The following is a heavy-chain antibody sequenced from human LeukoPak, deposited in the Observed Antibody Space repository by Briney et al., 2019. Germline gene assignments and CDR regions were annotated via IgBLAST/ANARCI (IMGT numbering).Heavy chain of an antibody. CDR1: GFTFSSYE. CDR3: AKGGYSSSSPFDY. CDR2: ICSRGSTI. J-gene: IGHJ4*02. V-gene: IGHV3-48*03. Sequence: PGGSLRLSCAASGFTFSSYEMNWVRQAPGKGLEWVSYICSRGSTIYYADSVKGRFTISRDNAKNSLYLQMNSLRAEDTAVYYCAKGGYSSSSPFDYWGLGTLVTVSS. D-gene: IGHD6-13*01.